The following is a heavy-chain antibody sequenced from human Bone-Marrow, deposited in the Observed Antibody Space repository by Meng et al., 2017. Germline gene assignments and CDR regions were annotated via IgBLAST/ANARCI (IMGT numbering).Heavy chain of an antibody. CDR1: GYTFTSYD. Sequence: ASVKVSCKASGYTFTSYDINWVRQATGQGLEWMGWMNPNSGNTGYAQKFQGRVTMTRNTSISTAYMELSSLRSEDTAVYYCSRERGGGVVTSFDYWGQGTLVTVSS. D-gene: IGHD4-23*01. V-gene: IGHV1-8*01. CDR2: MNPNSGNT. J-gene: IGHJ4*02. CDR3: SRERGGGVVTSFDY.